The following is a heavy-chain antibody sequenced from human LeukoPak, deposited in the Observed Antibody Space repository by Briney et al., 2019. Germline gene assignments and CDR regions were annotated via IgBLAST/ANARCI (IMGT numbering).Heavy chain of an antibody. V-gene: IGHV1-69*13. Sequence: SVKVSCKASGGTFSSYAISWVRQAPGQGLEWMGGIIPIFGTANYAQKFQGRVTITADVSTSTAYMELSSLRSEDTAVYYCASPLGVYRLLPHYYYYMDVWGKGTTVTVSS. J-gene: IGHJ6*03. CDR3: ASPLGVYRLLPHYYYYMDV. D-gene: IGHD2-2*01. CDR2: IIPIFGTA. CDR1: GGTFSSYA.